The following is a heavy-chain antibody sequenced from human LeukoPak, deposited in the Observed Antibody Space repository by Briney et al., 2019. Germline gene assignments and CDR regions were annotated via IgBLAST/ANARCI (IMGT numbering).Heavy chain of an antibody. V-gene: IGHV3-30*18. J-gene: IGHJ1*01. CDR3: AKDGQQLVQYFQH. CDR2: ISYDGSNK. D-gene: IGHD6-13*01. Sequence: GGSLRLSCAASGFTFSSYGMHWVRQAPGKGLEWVAVISYDGSNKYYADSVKGRFTISRDNSKNTLYLQMNSLRAEDTAVYYCAKDGQQLVQYFQHWGQGTLVTVSS. CDR1: GFTFSSYG.